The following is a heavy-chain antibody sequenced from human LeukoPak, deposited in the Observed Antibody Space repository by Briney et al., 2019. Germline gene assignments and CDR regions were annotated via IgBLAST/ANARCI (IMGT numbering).Heavy chain of an antibody. D-gene: IGHD6-19*01. J-gene: IGHJ6*04. CDR1: GDSTTNNNY. Sequence: PSETLSLACAVSGDSTTNNNYWGWIRQPPGKGLEWIGGIIHSGTTYYTSSLKSRVAISLDTSRKEVSLRLTSVTSADTAVYYCVKFTQWLLRMDVWGRGTTVTVSS. CDR2: IIHSGTT. CDR3: VKFTQWLLRMDV. V-gene: IGHV4-38-2*01.